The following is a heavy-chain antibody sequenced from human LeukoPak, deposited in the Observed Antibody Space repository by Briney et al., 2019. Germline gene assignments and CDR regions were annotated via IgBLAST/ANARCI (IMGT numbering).Heavy chain of an antibody. CDR3: ARDGSGSYIADDY. V-gene: IGHV1-2*02. CDR2: INPNSGGT. Sequence: ASVKVSCKASGYTFTGYYMHWVRQAPGQGLEWMGWINPNSGGTNYAQKFQGRVTMTRNTSISTAYMELSSLRSEDTAVYYCARDGSGSYIADDYWGQGTLVTVSS. J-gene: IGHJ4*02. D-gene: IGHD3-10*01. CDR1: GYTFTGYY.